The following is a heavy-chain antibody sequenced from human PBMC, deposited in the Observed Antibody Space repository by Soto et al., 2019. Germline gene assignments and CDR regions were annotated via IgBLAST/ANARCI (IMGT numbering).Heavy chain of an antibody. CDR1: GGSISSSNW. D-gene: IGHD6-13*01. Sequence: QVQLQESGPGLVKPSGTLSLTCAVSGGSISSSNWWSWVRQPPGKGLVWIGEIYHSGSTNYNPSLECRVTISVDRSKNQFSLVLSSVTAADTAVYYCARAAMVGSSWPFDYWGQGTLVTVSS. CDR2: IYHSGST. CDR3: ARAAMVGSSWPFDY. V-gene: IGHV4-4*02. J-gene: IGHJ4*02.